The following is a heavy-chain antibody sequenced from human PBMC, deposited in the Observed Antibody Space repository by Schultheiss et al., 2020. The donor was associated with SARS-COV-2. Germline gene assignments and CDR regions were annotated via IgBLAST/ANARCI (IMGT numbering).Heavy chain of an antibody. Sequence: GESLKISCAASGFIFSTNGMTWVRQPPGKGLEWVSTIFDDGESTHYADSVKGRFGISRDNSKNTVYLQMNSLRVDDTAVYYCMKDPNWGGEYWGRGTLVTVSS. CDR2: IFDDGEST. CDR3: MKDPNWGGEY. D-gene: IGHD7-27*01. V-gene: IGHV3-23*01. CDR1: GFIFSTNG. J-gene: IGHJ4*02.